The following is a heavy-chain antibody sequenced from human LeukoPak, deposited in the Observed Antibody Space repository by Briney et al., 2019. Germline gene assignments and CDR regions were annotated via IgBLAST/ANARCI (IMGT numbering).Heavy chain of an antibody. CDR2: ISWNGGRI. Sequence: DPGGSLRLSCAASGFTFDDYAMHWVRHAPGKGLEWVSGISWNGGRIGYAGSVKGRFTISRDNAKNSLYLQMNSLRAEDTALYYCAKGRSYYYFDYWGQGTLVTASS. J-gene: IGHJ4*02. CDR3: AKGRSYYYFDY. D-gene: IGHD1-26*01. CDR1: GFTFDDYA. V-gene: IGHV3-9*01.